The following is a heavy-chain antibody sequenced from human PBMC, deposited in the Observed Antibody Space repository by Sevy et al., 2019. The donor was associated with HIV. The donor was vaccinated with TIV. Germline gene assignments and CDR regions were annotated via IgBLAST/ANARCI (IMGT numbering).Heavy chain of an antibody. CDR1: EFMFSTYA. V-gene: IGHV3-30-3*01. CDR3: ARDAGYSTDWYPSDY. D-gene: IGHD6-19*01. CDR2: ISYDGSSH. Sequence: GGSLRLSCAASEFMFSTYAMHWVRQAPGKGLEWVAVISYDGSSHYYADSFKGRFTISRDNSKNTLFLQMNSLRLEDTAFYYCARDAGYSTDWYPSDYWGQGTLVTVSS. J-gene: IGHJ4*02.